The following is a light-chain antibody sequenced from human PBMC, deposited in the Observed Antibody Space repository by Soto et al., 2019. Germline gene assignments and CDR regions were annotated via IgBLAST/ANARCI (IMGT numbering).Light chain of an antibody. CDR1: QSININ. V-gene: IGKV3D-15*01. J-gene: IGKJ4*01. CDR2: GAS. Sequence: EVLMPQSPATLSVSQGERVTLSCRASQSININLAWYQQKPGQAPRVLIYGASSRASGIPDRFSGSGSGTDFTLTISRLEHDDFAFYYCQQYHSWPPLTFGGGTRGEIK. CDR3: QQYHSWPPLT.